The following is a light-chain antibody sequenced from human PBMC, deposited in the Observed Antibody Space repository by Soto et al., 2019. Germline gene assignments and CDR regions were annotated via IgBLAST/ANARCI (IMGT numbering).Light chain of an antibody. CDR1: QSVSSN. V-gene: IGKV3-15*01. Sequence: EIVMTQSPATLSVSPGERATLSCRASQSVSSNLAWYQQKPGQAPRLLIYGASTRATGIAARFSGSGSGTEFSLTISSLQSEDFAVYSCQQYNNWPPWTVGQGTKVEIK. J-gene: IGKJ1*01. CDR2: GAS. CDR3: QQYNNWPPWT.